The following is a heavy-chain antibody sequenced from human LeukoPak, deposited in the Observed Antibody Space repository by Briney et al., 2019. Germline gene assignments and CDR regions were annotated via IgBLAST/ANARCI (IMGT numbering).Heavy chain of an antibody. CDR2: ISGSGGST. CDR1: GFTFSSYA. CDR3: ARGTTVHF. D-gene: IGHD4-17*01. V-gene: IGHV3-23*01. Sequence: PVGSLRLSCAASGFTFSSYAMSWVRQAPRKGLEWVSAISGSGGSTYYADSVKGRFTISRDNAKNSLYLQMNSLRAEDTAVYYCARGTTVHFWGQGTLVTVSS. J-gene: IGHJ4*02.